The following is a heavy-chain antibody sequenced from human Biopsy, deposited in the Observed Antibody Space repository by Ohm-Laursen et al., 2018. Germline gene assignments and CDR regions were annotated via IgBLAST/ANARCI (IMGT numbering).Heavy chain of an antibody. Sequence: SETLSLTCPVSGGSISSDYWSWIRQTPGKGLEWIGYIYYSGSNNYNPSLKSRVTISVDTSKNQFSLRLNSVTAADTAVYYCARATDSTGWPYYYFYGMDVWGQGTTVTVSS. D-gene: IGHD6-19*01. V-gene: IGHV4-59*01. CDR3: ARATDSTGWPYYYFYGMDV. CDR2: IYYSGSN. J-gene: IGHJ6*02. CDR1: GGSISSDY.